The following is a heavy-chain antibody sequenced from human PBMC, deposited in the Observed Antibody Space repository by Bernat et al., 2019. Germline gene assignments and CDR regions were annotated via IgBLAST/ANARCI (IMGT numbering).Heavy chain of an antibody. CDR2: IKSKTDGGTT. V-gene: IGHV3-15*01. Sequence: EVQLVESGGGLVKPGGSLRLSCAASGFTFSNAWMSWVRQAPGKGLEWVGRIKSKTDGGTTDYAAPVKGRFTISRDDSKNTLYLQMNSLKTEDTAVYYCTTAQTGGVWVYCDYWGQGTLVTVSS. CDR1: GFTFSNAW. CDR3: TTAQTGGVWVYCDY. D-gene: IGHD3-16*01. J-gene: IGHJ4*02.